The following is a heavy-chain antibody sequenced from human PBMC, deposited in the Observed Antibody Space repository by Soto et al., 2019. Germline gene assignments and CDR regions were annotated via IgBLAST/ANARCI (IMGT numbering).Heavy chain of an antibody. J-gene: IGHJ1*01. Sequence: EVQLVESGGGLVQPGGSLRLSCTVSGFTFSNYLMHWVRQAPGKGLVWVSRITGDGSTTNYAVSVKGRFTMSRDNAKNPLYLQMNSLRAEDTAVYYCTRELAAGYWGQGPLVTVSS. CDR3: TRELAAGY. CDR2: ITGDGSTT. V-gene: IGHV3-74*01. D-gene: IGHD6-13*01. CDR1: GFTFSNYL.